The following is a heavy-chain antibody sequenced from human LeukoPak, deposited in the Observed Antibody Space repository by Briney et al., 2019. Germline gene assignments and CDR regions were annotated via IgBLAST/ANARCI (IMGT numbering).Heavy chain of an antibody. CDR2: IVVGSGNT. J-gene: IGHJ4*02. Sequence: SVKVSCKASGFTFTSSVVQWVRQARGQRLEWIGWIVVGSGNTNYAQKCQERVTSTTDMSTSTASMELSSLRSEDTAVYSCAAAAAPIRYTSSWYLAYWGQGTLVTVSS. V-gene: IGHV1-58*01. CDR3: AAAAAPIRYTSSWYLAY. CDR1: GFTFTSSV. D-gene: IGHD6-13*01.